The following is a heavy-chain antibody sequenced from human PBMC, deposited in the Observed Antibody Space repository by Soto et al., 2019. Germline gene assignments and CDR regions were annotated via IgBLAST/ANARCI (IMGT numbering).Heavy chain of an antibody. V-gene: IGHV3-21*01. D-gene: IGHD6-19*01. CDR1: GFTFSSYS. CDR3: GRSASGIAVACTFWCDP. CDR2: ISSSSSYI. J-gene: IGHJ5*02. Sequence: PGGSLRLSCAASGFTFSSYSMNWVRQAPGKGLEWVSSISSSSSYIYYADSVKGRFTISRDNAKNSLYLQMNSLRAEDTAAYYCGRSASGIAVACTFWCDPWGQGTLVTVSS.